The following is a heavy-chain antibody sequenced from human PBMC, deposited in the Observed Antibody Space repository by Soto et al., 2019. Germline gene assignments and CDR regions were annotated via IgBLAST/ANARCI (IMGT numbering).Heavy chain of an antibody. J-gene: IGHJ4*02. Sequence: GGSLRLSCGASGFTFSNYYMSWIRQAPGKGLEWVSYISSTGRTIYYADSVKGRFTISRDNAQNSLSLKLNSLRVEDTAVYYCARSYSSGWEFDYWGQGTQVTVSS. CDR2: ISSTGRTI. D-gene: IGHD6-19*01. CDR3: ARSYSSGWEFDY. V-gene: IGHV3-11*01. CDR1: GFTFSNYY.